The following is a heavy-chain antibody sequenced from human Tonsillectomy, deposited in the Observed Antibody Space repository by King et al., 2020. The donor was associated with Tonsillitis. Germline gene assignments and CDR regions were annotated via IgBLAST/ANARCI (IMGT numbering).Heavy chain of an antibody. Sequence: VQLQESGPGLVKPSETLSLTCAVSGYSISSGYYWGWIRQPPGKGLEWIGSIYHSGSTYYNPSLKSRVTLSVDTSKNQFSLKLSSVTAADTAVYYCARDARYYDSRGYTYFFDYCGQGTLVTVSS. V-gene: IGHV4-38-2*02. D-gene: IGHD3-22*01. CDR1: GYSISSGYY. CDR2: IYHSGST. J-gene: IGHJ4*02. CDR3: ARDARYYDSRGYTYFFDY.